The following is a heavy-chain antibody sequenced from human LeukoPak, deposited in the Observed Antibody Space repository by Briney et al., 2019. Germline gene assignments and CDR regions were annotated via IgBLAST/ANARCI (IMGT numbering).Heavy chain of an antibody. CDR2: IDSSGFTI. CDR1: GFSFNDYY. Sequence: GGSLRLSCAASGFSFNDYYMTWIRQAPWKGLEWVSYIDSSGFTIYYADSVKGQFTISRDNAKNSLYLQMNSLRAEDTAVYYCASGTGPPDYWGQGTLVTVSS. CDR3: ASGTGPPDY. V-gene: IGHV3-11*01. J-gene: IGHJ4*02.